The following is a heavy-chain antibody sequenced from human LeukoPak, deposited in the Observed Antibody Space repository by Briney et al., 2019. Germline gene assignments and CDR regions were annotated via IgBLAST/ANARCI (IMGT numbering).Heavy chain of an antibody. CDR3: ARDCSSTSCGFDP. D-gene: IGHD2-2*01. J-gene: IGHJ5*02. V-gene: IGHV1-46*01. CDR1: GYTFTSYY. CDR2: INPSGGST. Sequence: ASVKVSCKASGYTFTSYYMHWVRQAPGQGLEWMGIINPSGGSTSYAQKLQGRVTMTTDTSTSTAYMELRSLRSDDTAVYYCARDCSSTSCGFDPWGQGTLVTVSS.